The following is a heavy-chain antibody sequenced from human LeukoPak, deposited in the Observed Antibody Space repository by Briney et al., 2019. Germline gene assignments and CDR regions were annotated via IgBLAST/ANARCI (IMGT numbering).Heavy chain of an antibody. V-gene: IGHV1-24*01. D-gene: IGHD3-16*02. CDR3: ATSGVITFGGVIVHAFDI. Sequence: FQGRVTITRDTSTDTAYMELSSLRSEDTAVYYCATSGVITFGGVIVHAFDIWGQGTMVTVSS. J-gene: IGHJ3*02.